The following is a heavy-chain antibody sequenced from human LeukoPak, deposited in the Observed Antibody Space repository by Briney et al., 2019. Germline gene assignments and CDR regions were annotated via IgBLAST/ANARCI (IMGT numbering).Heavy chain of an antibody. CDR2: IRYDGSNK. V-gene: IGHV3-30*02. Sequence: PGGSLRLSCAASGFTFSSYGMHWVRQAPGKGLEWVAFIRYDGSNKYYADSVKGRFTISRDNSKNTLYLQMNSLRAEDTAVYYCAKDQRSDEDYFDHWGQGTLVTVSS. CDR1: GFTFSSYG. D-gene: IGHD6-25*01. CDR3: AKDQRSDEDYFDH. J-gene: IGHJ4*02.